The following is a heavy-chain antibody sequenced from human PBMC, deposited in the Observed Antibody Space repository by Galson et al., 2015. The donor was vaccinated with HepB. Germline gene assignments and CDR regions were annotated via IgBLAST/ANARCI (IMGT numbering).Heavy chain of an antibody. D-gene: IGHD4-11*01. Sequence: SLRLSCAASGFSFSSFGMHWVRQAPGKGLEWVAMIWYDGSNKNYADSVKGRFTISRDNSIRTLYLQMTGLRAEDTAVYYCTRDLYDSGNSKLDYWGQGTLVTVSS. CDR2: IWYDGSNK. V-gene: IGHV3-33*01. CDR1: GFSFSSFG. CDR3: TRDLYDSGNSKLDY. J-gene: IGHJ4*02.